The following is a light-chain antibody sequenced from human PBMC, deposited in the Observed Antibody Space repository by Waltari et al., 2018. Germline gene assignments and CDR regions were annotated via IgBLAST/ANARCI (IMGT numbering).Light chain of an antibody. J-gene: IGKJ4*01. Sequence: ITCRASQGISSWLAWYQQQPGKAPKLLIYSASSLQSGVPSRFSGSGSGTDYTLTISSLQPEDFADYYCQQGYSNQLTFGGGTKVEIK. V-gene: IGKV1-12*01. CDR1: QGISSW. CDR3: QQGYSNQLT. CDR2: SAS.